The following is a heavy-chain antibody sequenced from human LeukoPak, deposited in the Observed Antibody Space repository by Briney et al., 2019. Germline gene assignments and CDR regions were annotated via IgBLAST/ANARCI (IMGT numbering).Heavy chain of an antibody. CDR2: IYYSGST. D-gene: IGHD3-16*01. CDR3: AWSEGDYFDY. Sequence: SETLSLTCTVSGGSISSYYWSWIRQPPGKGLEWIGYIYYSGSTNYNPSLKSRVTISVDTSKNQFSLKLSSVTVADTAVYYCAWSEGDYFDYWGQGTLVTVSS. CDR1: GGSISSYY. J-gene: IGHJ4*02. V-gene: IGHV4-59*08.